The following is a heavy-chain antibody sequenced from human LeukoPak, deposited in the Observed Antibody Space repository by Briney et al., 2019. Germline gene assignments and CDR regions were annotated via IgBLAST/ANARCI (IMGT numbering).Heavy chain of an antibody. V-gene: IGHV3-30*03. Sequence: GGSLRLSCAASGFTFSSYGMHWVRQAPGKGLEWVAVISYDGSNKYYADSVKGRFTISRDNSKNTLYLQMNSLRAEDTAVYYCAREGPNWFDPWGQGTLVTVSS. CDR1: GFTFSSYG. J-gene: IGHJ5*02. CDR3: AREGPNWFDP. CDR2: ISYDGSNK.